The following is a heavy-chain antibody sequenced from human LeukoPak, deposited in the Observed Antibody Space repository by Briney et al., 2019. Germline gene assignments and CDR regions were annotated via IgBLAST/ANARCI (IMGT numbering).Heavy chain of an antibody. CDR2: INPNSGGT. CDR1: GYTFTGYY. D-gene: IGHD3-22*01. CDR3: ARAPKYYYDSSGYPYGMDV. Sequence: GASVKVSCKASGYTFTGYYMHWVRQAPGQGLEWMGWINPNSGGTNYTQKFQGRVTMTRDTSISTAYMELSRLRSDDTAVYYCARAPKYYYDSSGYPYGMDVWGQGTTVTVSS. V-gene: IGHV1-2*02. J-gene: IGHJ6*02.